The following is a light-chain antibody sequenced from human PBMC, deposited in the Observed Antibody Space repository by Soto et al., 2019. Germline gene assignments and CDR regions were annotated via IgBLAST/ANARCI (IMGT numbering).Light chain of an antibody. CDR1: SGHSDYA. J-gene: IGLJ3*02. CDR3: QAWGTGRV. Sequence: QPVLTQSPSASASPGASVKLTCTLSSGHSDYAIAWHQQQPEKGPRYLMKVTSDGSHTKGDGIPDRFSGSSSGADRYLTISSLRSDDEADYYCQAWGTGRVFGGGTKVTVL. V-gene: IGLV4-69*01. CDR2: VTSDGSH.